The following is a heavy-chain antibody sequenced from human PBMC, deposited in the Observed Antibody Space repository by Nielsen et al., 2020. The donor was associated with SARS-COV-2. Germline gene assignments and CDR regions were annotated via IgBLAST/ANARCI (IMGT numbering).Heavy chain of an antibody. Sequence: SLKISCAASGFTFDDYAMHWVRQAPGKGLEWVSGISWNSGSIGYADSVKGRFTISRDNAKNTLYLQMNSLRAEDTAVYYCASDYGDYVNYYYYYGTDVWGQGTTVTVSS. D-gene: IGHD4-17*01. CDR1: GFTFDDYA. CDR3: ASDYGDYVNYYYYYGTDV. V-gene: IGHV3-9*01. CDR2: ISWNSGSI. J-gene: IGHJ6*02.